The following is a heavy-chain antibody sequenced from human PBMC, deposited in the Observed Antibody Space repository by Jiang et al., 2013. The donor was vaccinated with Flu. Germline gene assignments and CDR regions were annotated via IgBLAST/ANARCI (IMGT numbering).Heavy chain of an antibody. Sequence: KPTQTLTLTCTFSGFSLSTSGMCVSWIRQPPGKALEWLARIDWDDDKYYSTSLKTRLTISKDTSKNQVVLTMTNMDPVDTATYYCARTSYGSGSYYKSGEDYFDYWGQGTLVTVSS. CDR3: ARTSYGSGSYYKSGEDYFDY. D-gene: IGHD3-10*01. CDR1: GFSLSTSGMC. J-gene: IGHJ4*02. CDR2: IDWDDDK. V-gene: IGHV2-70*11.